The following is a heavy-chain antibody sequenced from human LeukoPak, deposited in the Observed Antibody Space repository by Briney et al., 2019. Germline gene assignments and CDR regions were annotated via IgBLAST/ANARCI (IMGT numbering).Heavy chain of an antibody. Sequence: PAESLRLSCAASGFTFSSYAMSWVRQAPWKGLEWVSAISGSGGSTYYADSVKGRFIIARDNSQKTLYLQMNSLRADDAVVYYCATSPKQQQIWLAHYFFDYWGQGTLVTVSS. CDR3: ATSPKQQQIWLAHYFFDY. V-gene: IGHV3-23*01. CDR2: ISGSGGST. D-gene: IGHD6-13*01. CDR1: GFTFSSYA. J-gene: IGHJ4*02.